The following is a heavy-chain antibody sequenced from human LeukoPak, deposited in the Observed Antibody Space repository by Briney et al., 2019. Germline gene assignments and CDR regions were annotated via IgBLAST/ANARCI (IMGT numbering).Heavy chain of an antibody. J-gene: IGHJ5*02. Sequence: ASVKVSCKASGYTFTSYDINWVRQATGQGLEWLGWMNPNSGNTGYAQKFQGRVTMTRNTSISTAYMELSSLRSEDTAVYYCARDGSNSEDGWFDPWGQGTLVTVSS. CDR2: MNPNSGNT. CDR3: ARDGSNSEDGWFDP. D-gene: IGHD4-11*01. CDR1: GYTFTSYD. V-gene: IGHV1-8*01.